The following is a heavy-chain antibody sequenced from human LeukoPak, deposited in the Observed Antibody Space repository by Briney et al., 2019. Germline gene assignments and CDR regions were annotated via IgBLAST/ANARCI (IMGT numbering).Heavy chain of an antibody. CDR2: INPDNGNT. Sequence: GASVKVSCKASGYLFTRYGISCVRQAPGQGLEWMGWINPDNGNTKYAQKFQGRVTMTTDTSTSTAHMELRSLRSDDTAVYYCATYYCSTTSCYPYFFDYWGQGTLVTVSS. CDR1: GYLFTRYG. D-gene: IGHD2-2*01. V-gene: IGHV1-18*01. J-gene: IGHJ4*02. CDR3: ATYYCSTTSCYPYFFDY.